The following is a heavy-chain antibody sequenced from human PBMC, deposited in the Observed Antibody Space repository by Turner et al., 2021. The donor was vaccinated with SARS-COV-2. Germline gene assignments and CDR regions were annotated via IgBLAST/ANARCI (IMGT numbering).Heavy chain of an antibody. V-gene: IGHV3-30*18. CDR1: GFTFSRYG. CDR2: ISYDGSNK. D-gene: IGHD3-22*01. CDR3: AKFMYYYESSGYSAIDY. Sequence: QVQLVESGGGVVQPGRSLRLSCVASGFTFSRYGMHWVRQAPGKGLERVAVISYDGSNKYYADSVKGRFTISRDNSKNTLYLQMNSLRAEDTAVYYCAKFMYYYESSGYSAIDYWGQGTLVTVSS. J-gene: IGHJ4*02.